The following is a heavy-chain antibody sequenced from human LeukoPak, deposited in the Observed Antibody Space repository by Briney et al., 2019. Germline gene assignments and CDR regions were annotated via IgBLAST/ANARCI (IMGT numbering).Heavy chain of an antibody. V-gene: IGHV3-30*02. J-gene: IGHJ4*02. CDR1: GFTFSSYG. Sequence: PGGSLRLSCAASGFTFSSYGMHWGRQAPGKGLEWVAFIRYDGSNKYYADSVKGRFTISRDNSKNTLYLQMNSLRAEDTAVYYCAKDVTYYYDSSGYPQNWGQGTLVTVSS. D-gene: IGHD3-22*01. CDR2: IRYDGSNK. CDR3: AKDVTYYYDSSGYPQN.